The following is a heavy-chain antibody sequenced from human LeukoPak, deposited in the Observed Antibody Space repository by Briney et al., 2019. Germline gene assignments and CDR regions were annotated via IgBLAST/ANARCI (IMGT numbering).Heavy chain of an antibody. J-gene: IGHJ4*02. Sequence: PGGSLRLSCAASGFTFGNYAMSWVRQAPGKGLEWVSAIGDYGGSTYYTDSVRGRFTISRDNSKSTLYVQMNSPRAEDTAVYFCAKELHGSWNYAFDYWGQGTLVTVSS. D-gene: IGHD3-10*01. V-gene: IGHV3-23*01. CDR3: AKELHGSWNYAFDY. CDR2: IGDYGGST. CDR1: GFTFGNYA.